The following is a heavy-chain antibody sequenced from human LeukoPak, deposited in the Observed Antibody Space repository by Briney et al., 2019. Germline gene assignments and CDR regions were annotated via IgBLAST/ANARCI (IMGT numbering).Heavy chain of an antibody. Sequence: KPSQTLSLTCTVSGGSISSGGYYWNWIRQHPGKGLEWIGYIYYSGSTYYNPSLKSRVTISVDTSKNQFSLKLSSVTAADTAVYYCARDDSSGYYYTAFDIWGQGTMVTVSS. V-gene: IGHV4-31*03. J-gene: IGHJ3*02. CDR3: ARDDSSGYYYTAFDI. D-gene: IGHD3-22*01. CDR1: GGSISSGGYY. CDR2: IYYSGST.